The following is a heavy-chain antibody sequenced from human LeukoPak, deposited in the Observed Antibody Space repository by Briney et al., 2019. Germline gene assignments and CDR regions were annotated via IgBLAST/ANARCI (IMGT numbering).Heavy chain of an antibody. CDR2: INTNTGNP. D-gene: IGHD2-15*01. CDR1: RYTFTSYA. CDR3: AGLGYCSGGSCYFPFDI. J-gene: IGHJ3*02. V-gene: IGHV7-4-1*02. Sequence: ASVKVSCKASRYTFTSYAMHWVRQAPGQGLEWMGWINTNTGNPTYAQGFTGRFVFSLDTSVSTAYLQISSLKAEDTAVYYCAGLGYCSGGSCYFPFDIWGQGTMVTVSS.